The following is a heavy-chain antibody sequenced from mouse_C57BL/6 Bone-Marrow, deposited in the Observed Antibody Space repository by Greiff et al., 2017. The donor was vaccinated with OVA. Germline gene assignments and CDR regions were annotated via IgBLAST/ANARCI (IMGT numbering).Heavy chain of an antibody. CDR2: IYPRSGNT. CDR3: ARRGGAY. CDR1: GYTFTSYG. V-gene: IGHV1-81*01. J-gene: IGHJ3*01. Sequence: QVHVKQSGAELARPGASVKLSCKASGYTFTSYGISWVKQRTGQGLEWIGEIYPRSGNTYYNEKFKGKATLTADKSSSTAYMELRSLTSEDSAVYFCARRGGAYWGQGTLVTVSA.